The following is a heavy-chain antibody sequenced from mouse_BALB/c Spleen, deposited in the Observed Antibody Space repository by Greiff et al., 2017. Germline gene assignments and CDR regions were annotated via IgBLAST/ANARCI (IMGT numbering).Heavy chain of an antibody. D-gene: IGHD2-3*01. CDR2: INPGSGGT. CDR3: ARSGGLLRGGWFAY. CDR1: GYAFTNYL. Sequence: QVQLQQSGADLVRPGTSVKVSCKASGYAFTNYLIEWVKQRPGQGLEWIGVINPGSGGTNYNEKFKGKATLTSDKSSSTAYMQLSSLTSDDSAFYFCARSGGLLRGGWFAYWGQGTLVTVSA. V-gene: IGHV1-54*01. J-gene: IGHJ3*01.